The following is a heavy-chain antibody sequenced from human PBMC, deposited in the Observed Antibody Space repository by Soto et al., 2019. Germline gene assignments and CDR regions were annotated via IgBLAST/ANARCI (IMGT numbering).Heavy chain of an antibody. CDR1: GFTVSSNS. CDR2: IYSGGST. J-gene: IGHJ6*02. V-gene: IGHV3-66*01. D-gene: IGHD3-16*02. Sequence: EVQLVESGGGLVQPGGSLRLSCAASGFTVSSNSMSWVRQAPGKGLEWVSVIYSGGSTYYEDSVKGRFTISRDNSKNTLYLQMNSLRAEDTAVYYCARMGVIPFYYYGMDVWGQGTTVTVSS. CDR3: ARMGVIPFYYYGMDV.